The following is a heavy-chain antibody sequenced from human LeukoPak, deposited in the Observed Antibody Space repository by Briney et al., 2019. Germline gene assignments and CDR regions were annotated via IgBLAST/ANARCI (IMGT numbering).Heavy chain of an antibody. D-gene: IGHD6-19*01. CDR1: GFTFDDYA. Sequence: PGGSLRLACAASGFTFDDYAMHWVRQAPGKGLEWVANIKPDGSEKYFVDSVKGRFTISRDNAKNSLYLQMYSLRDEDTAVYYCARGSIAVAWVAFDIWGQGTMVTVSS. V-gene: IGHV3-7*01. CDR2: IKPDGSEK. J-gene: IGHJ3*02. CDR3: ARGSIAVAWVAFDI.